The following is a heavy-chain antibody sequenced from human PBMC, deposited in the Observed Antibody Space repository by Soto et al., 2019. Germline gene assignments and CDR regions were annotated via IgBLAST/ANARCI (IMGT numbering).Heavy chain of an antibody. D-gene: IGHD7-27*01. CDR3: ARDTGDGTFDF. Sequence: ASVKVSCKASGYTFTSYGFSWVRQAPGQRLEWMGWINAGYGNTKSSQKFQDRVTISRDTSASTAYMELTSLRSEDTAVYYCARDTGDGTFDFWGQGTLVTVSS. CDR1: GYTFTSYG. V-gene: IGHV1-3*01. CDR2: INAGYGNT. J-gene: IGHJ4*02.